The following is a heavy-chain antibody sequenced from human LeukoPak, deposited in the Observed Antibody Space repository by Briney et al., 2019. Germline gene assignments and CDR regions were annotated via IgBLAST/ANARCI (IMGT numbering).Heavy chain of an antibody. V-gene: IGHV3-23*01. CDR3: AKLLDGTGYWNYYFDS. J-gene: IGHJ4*02. CDR1: GFTFSSYA. D-gene: IGHD3-22*01. CDR2: ISGSGAST. Sequence: PGGSLRLSCAASGFTFSSYAMSWVRQAPGKGLEWVSGISGSGASTYYADSVNGRFTISRDNSKNTLYLRMNSLRAEDTAVYYCAKLLDGTGYWNYYFDSWGQGTLVTVSS.